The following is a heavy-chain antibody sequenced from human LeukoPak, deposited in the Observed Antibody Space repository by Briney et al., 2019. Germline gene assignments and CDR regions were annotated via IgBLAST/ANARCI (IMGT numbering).Heavy chain of an antibody. CDR2: ISGDEITA. V-gene: IGHV3-74*01. CDR3: ARDFDWESGH. Sequence: PGGSLRLSCAASGFTFSSFWIHWVRQAPGEGLVWVSRISGDEITANYADSVKGRFTASRDNAKSTLYLQMNSLSAEDTAVYYCARDFDWESGHWGQGTLVTVSS. CDR1: GFTFSSFW. D-gene: IGHD3-9*01. J-gene: IGHJ4*02.